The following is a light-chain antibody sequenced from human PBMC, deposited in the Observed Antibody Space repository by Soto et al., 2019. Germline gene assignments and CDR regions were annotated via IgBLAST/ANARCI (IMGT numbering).Light chain of an antibody. CDR3: QKYNSAPPT. Sequence: DIQMTQSPSSLSASVGDRVTITCRASQGISNYLAWYQQKPGKVPKLLIYAASTLQSGVPSQFSGSGSGTDFTFTISSLQPEDVATYYCQKYNSAPPTFGQGTKVEIK. CDR1: QGISNY. J-gene: IGKJ1*01. CDR2: AAS. V-gene: IGKV1-27*01.